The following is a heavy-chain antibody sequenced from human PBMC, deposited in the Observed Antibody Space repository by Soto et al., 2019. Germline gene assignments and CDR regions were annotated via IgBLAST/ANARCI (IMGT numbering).Heavy chain of an antibody. CDR2: IRSNGGST. V-gene: IGHV3-64*02. D-gene: IGHD1-26*01. Sequence: QAAGKGLGYVSGIRSNGGSTYYEDSVKGRFTISRDNSKNTLYLQMGSLRAEDMAVYYFSRSPIGVRASSIVTAFQRTLATDL. J-gene: IGHJ2*01. CDR3: SRSPIGVRASSIVTAFQRTLATDL.